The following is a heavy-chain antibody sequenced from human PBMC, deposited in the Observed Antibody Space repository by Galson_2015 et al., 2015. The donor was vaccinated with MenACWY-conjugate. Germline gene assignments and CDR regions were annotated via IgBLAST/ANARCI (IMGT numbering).Heavy chain of an antibody. CDR3: TRDSWGGGAN. D-gene: IGHD3-16*01. V-gene: IGHV3-66*01. CDR2: IYAGGST. J-gene: IGHJ4*02. CDR1: GFTVRTSY. Sequence: SLRLSCAASGFTVRTSYMSWFRQAPGKGLEWVSLIYAGGSTYYTESVKGRFTISRDNSKNTLSLQMNSLRAEDTAVYYCTRDSWGGGANWGQGTLVTVSS.